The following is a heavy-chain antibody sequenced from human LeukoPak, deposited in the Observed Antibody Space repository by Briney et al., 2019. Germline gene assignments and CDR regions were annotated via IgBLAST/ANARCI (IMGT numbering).Heavy chain of an antibody. CDR1: GFTVSSNY. V-gene: IGHV3-53*01. D-gene: IGHD3-22*01. CDR3: RLYYENVFDY. Sequence: GGSLRLSCAASGFTVSSNYMSWVRQAPGKGLEWVSVIYSGGSTYYADSVKGRFTISRDNSKNTLYLQMNSLRAEDTAVYYCRLYYENVFDYWGQGTLVTVSS. CDR2: IYSGGST. J-gene: IGHJ4*02.